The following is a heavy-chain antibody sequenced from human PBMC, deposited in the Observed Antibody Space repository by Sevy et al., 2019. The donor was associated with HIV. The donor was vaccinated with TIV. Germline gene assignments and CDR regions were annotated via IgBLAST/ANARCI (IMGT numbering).Heavy chain of an antibody. D-gene: IGHD2-15*01. Sequence: SETLSLTCSVSGVSISNEYWSWIRQPPGKGLEWLGHMYYSGSVTYNPSLKSRVTMSVDTSKNQFSLKLGSVTAADTAMYYCARLLAYCSGGDCYSSYEPLYYMDVWGKGTTVTVSS. V-gene: IGHV4-59*01. CDR1: GVSISNEY. CDR2: MYYSGSV. J-gene: IGHJ6*03. CDR3: ARLLAYCSGGDCYSSYEPLYYMDV.